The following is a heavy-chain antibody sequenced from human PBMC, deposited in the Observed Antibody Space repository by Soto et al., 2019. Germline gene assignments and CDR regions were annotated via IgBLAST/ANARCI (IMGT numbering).Heavy chain of an antibody. J-gene: IGHJ4*02. D-gene: IGHD6-19*01. CDR3: ARASNGWYHDY. Sequence: QVQLVESGGGVVQPGRSLRLSCAASGFTFSSYAMHWVRQAPGKGLEWVAVISYDGSNKYYADSVKGRFTISRDNSKNTLYLQMNSLRAEDTAVYYCARASNGWYHDYWGQGTLVTVSS. V-gene: IGHV3-30-3*01. CDR2: ISYDGSNK. CDR1: GFTFSSYA.